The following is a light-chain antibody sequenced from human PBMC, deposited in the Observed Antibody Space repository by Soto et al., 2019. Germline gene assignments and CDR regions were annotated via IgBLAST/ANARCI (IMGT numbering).Light chain of an antibody. J-gene: IGLJ2*01. CDR1: TGAVTSGYY. CDR3: LLYYGGQLGV. V-gene: IGLV7-43*01. Sequence: QAVVTQEPSLTVSPGATVTLTCATSTGAVTSGYYPNWFQQKPGQAPRALIYSTNNKYSWTPARFSGSLLGGKAGLTLSGVQPEDEADYYCLLYYGGQLGVFGGGTKLTVL. CDR2: STN.